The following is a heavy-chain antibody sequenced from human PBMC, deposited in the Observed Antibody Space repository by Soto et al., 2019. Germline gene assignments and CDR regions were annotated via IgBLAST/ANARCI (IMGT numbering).Heavy chain of an antibody. CDR1: GGSFSGYY. V-gene: IGHV4-34*01. J-gene: IGHJ5*02. CDR2: IDHSGST. D-gene: IGHD6-6*01. Sequence: PXAILSLTFAVYGGSFSGYYWSWIRQPPGKGLEWIGEIDHSGSTKYNPSLKSRVIISVDTSKKQFSLKVSSVTVADTAVYCCARGQKKSSSYRILPTETTWFDPWGQGTLVTVSS. CDR3: ARGQKKSSSYRILPTETTWFDP.